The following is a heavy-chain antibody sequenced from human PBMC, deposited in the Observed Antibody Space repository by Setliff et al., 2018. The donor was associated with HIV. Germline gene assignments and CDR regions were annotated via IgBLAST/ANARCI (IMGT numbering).Heavy chain of an antibody. CDR3: AGRDGYNRYYFDF. V-gene: IGHV4-59*12. Sequence: SETLSLTCTVSGGSMNNYHWSWVRQPPGKGLEWIGFVSYTGSTKYNPSLWSRVTMSVDTSRNEFSLKVTSVTAADTAVYYCAGRDGYNRYYFDFWGQGTLVTVSS. CDR1: GGSMNNYH. CDR2: VSYTGST. D-gene: IGHD5-12*01. J-gene: IGHJ4*02.